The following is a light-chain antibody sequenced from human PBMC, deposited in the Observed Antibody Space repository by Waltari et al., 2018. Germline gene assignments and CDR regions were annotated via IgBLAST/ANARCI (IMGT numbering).Light chain of an antibody. CDR3: QSFDNMLSGGVV. V-gene: IGLV1-40*01. CDR2: GNN. J-gene: IGLJ2*01. CDR1: TSNIGAGHD. Sequence: QSVLTRPPSVSGTPGQRVTISCSGSTSNIGAGHDVHWYQHLPGTTPKLLIFGNNNRPSGVPDRLPGSKSGTSASLAITWLQADEEADYFCQSFDNMLSGGVVFGGGTKLAVL.